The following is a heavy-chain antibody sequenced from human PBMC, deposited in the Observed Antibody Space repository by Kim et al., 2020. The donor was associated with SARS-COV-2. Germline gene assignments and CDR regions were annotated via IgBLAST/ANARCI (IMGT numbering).Heavy chain of an antibody. V-gene: IGHV4-34*01. Sequence: LKSRVTISVDTSKNQFSLKLSSVTAADTAVYYCARVGDYYGSGSYFPFDYWGQGTLVTVSS. CDR3: ARVGDYYGSGSYFPFDY. D-gene: IGHD3-10*01. J-gene: IGHJ4*02.